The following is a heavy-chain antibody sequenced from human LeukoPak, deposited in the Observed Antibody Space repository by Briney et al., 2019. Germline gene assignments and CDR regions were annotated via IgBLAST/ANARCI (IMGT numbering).Heavy chain of an antibody. CDR1: GFIFSSYG. CDR3: ARILDSAWGELGY. J-gene: IGHJ4*02. D-gene: IGHD6-19*01. V-gene: IGHV3-30*02. Sequence: GGSLRLSCAGSGFIFSSYGMHWVRQAPGKGLEWMAFIRSDGSNKYYADSVKGRFTISRDNSKNTLYLQMDSLRAEDTAVYYCARILDSAWGELGYWGQGTLVTVSS. CDR2: IRSDGSNK.